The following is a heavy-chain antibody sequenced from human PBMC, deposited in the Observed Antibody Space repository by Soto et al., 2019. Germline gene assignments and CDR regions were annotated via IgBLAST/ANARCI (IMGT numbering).Heavy chain of an antibody. CDR3: ARGSYYDSSGGGSCFRSAFDL. J-gene: IGHJ3*01. CDR1: GGSIRNNY. D-gene: IGHD3-22*01. Sequence: PSETLSLTCTVSGGSIRNNYWSWIRQPPGKGLEWVGYIYYTGTSKYNPSLKSRVTISVDSSKNQFSLKLDSVTAADTAVYYCARGSYYDSSGGGSCFRSAFDLWGQGTVVT. CDR2: IYYTGTS. V-gene: IGHV4-59*08.